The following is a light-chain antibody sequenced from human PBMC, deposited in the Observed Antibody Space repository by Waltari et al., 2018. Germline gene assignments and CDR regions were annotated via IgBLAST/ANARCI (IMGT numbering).Light chain of an antibody. J-gene: IGLJ3*02. Sequence: SDLTQPDPVPASPGHSITHSCYRTSRDVGPSTHVPWYQQHPGQSPKPIIYEGNKWTSGVSNRFSGSKSGNTASLTISGLQAEDEADYDCCSYAGSSTWVFGGGTKLTVL. CDR2: EGN. CDR1: SRDVGPSTH. CDR3: CSYAGSSTWV. V-gene: IGLV2-23*01.